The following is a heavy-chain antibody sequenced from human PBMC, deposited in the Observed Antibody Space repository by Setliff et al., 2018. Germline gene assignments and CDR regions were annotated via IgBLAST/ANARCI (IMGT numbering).Heavy chain of an antibody. CDR2: IIGSGIST. Sequence: PGGSLRLSCAASGFSFSSYAMSWVRQAPGKGLEWVSSIIGSGISTYYADSVQGRFIISRDNHKNTLYLQMNSLRVEDTAIYYCAKSPHDFWSGRVFFDYWGQGMLVTVSS. CDR3: AKSPHDFWSGRVFFDY. D-gene: IGHD3-3*01. J-gene: IGHJ4*01. CDR1: GFSFSSYA. V-gene: IGHV3-23*01.